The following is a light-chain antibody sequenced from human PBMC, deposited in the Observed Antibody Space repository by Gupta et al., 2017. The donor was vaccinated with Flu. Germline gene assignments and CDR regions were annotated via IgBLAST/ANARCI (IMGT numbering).Light chain of an antibody. V-gene: IGKV3-15*01. CDR2: DAS. J-gene: IGKJ1*01. Sequence: DIVLTQSPDTLSVSPGETATLSCWASQSVGTDLAWYQQRPGHPPRLLIRDASTRANRFPARFSGSGSGTKFALTISGLQSEDFAVYYCQHGNNWPKPFGQGTRVEIK. CDR1: QSVGTD. CDR3: QHGNNWPKP.